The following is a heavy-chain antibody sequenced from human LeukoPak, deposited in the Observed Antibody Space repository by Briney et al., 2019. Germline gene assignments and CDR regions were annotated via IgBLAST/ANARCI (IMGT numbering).Heavy chain of an antibody. CDR3: AKDQVTIFGVVITDYFDC. Sequence: GGSLRLSCAASGFTFSSYAMSWVRQAPGKGLEWVSAISGSGGSTYYADSVKGRFTISRDNSKNTLYPQMNSLRAEDTAVYYCAKDQVTIFGVVITDYFDCWGQGTLVTVSS. V-gene: IGHV3-23*01. J-gene: IGHJ4*02. CDR1: GFTFSSYA. CDR2: ISGSGGST. D-gene: IGHD3-3*01.